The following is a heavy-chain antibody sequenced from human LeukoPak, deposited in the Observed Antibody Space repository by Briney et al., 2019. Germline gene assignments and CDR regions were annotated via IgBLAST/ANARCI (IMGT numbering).Heavy chain of an antibody. CDR2: IYYSGST. J-gene: IGHJ4*02. Sequence: SETLSLTCTVSGGSISSYYWSWIRQPPGKGLEWIGYIYYSGSTNYNPSLKSRVTISVDTSKNQFSLKLSSMTAADTAVYYCARTPYCGGDCYGYFDYWGQGTLVTVSS. V-gene: IGHV4-59*01. CDR1: GGSISSYY. D-gene: IGHD2-21*02. CDR3: ARTPYCGGDCYGYFDY.